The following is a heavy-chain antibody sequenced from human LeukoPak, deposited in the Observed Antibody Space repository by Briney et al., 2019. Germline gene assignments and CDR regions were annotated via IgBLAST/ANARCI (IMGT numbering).Heavy chain of an antibody. Sequence: SGTLSLTCAVSGGSISSSNWWSWVRQPPGKGLEWIGEIYHSGSTNYNPSLKSRVTISVDKSKNQFSLKLSSVTAADTAVYYCARRGFRLLWLGELSVDAFDIWGQGTMVTVSS. D-gene: IGHD3-10*01. CDR3: ARRGFRLLWLGELSVDAFDI. J-gene: IGHJ3*02. CDR1: GGSISSSNW. V-gene: IGHV4-4*02. CDR2: IYHSGST.